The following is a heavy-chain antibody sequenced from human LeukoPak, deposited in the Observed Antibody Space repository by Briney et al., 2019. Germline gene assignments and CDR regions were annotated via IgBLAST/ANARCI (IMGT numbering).Heavy chain of an antibody. V-gene: IGHV1-2*02. CDR3: ARADCSSTSCYLSRDSYDNYNRFDP. CDR2: INPNSGGT. J-gene: IGHJ5*02. D-gene: IGHD2-2*01. Sequence: ASVKVSCKASGYTFTDYYMHWVRQAPGQGLEWMGWINPNSGGTNYAQKFQGRVTMTRDTSISTAYMELSRLRSDDTAVYYCARADCSSTSCYLSRDSYDNYNRFDPWGQGTLVTVSS. CDR1: GYTFTDYY.